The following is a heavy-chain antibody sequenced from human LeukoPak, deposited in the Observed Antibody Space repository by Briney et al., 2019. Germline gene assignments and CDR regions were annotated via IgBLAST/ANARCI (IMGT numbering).Heavy chain of an antibody. CDR2: IYYSGST. J-gene: IGHJ4*02. Sequence: PSETLSLTCTVSGGSISSGGYYWSWIRQHPGKGLEWIGYIYYSGSTYYNPSLKSRVTISVDTSKNQFSLKPSSVTAADTAVYYCARGGHDCGDYWGQGTLVTVSS. V-gene: IGHV4-31*03. CDR1: GGSISSGGYY. CDR3: ARGGHDCGDY. D-gene: IGHD2-21*02.